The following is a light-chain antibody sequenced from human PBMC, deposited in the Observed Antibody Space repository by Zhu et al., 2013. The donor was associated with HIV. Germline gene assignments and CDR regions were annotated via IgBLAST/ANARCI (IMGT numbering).Light chain of an antibody. Sequence: DIQMTQSPSAMSASVGDRVTITCRASQDISNYLAWFQQKPGTVPKRLIYAGSSLQSGVPSRFSGSGSGTEFTLTINSLQPEDFATYYCLHDYSHPYTFGQGTRLEIK. J-gene: IGKJ2*01. V-gene: IGKV1-17*03. CDR3: LHDYSHPYT. CDR2: AGS. CDR1: QDISNY.